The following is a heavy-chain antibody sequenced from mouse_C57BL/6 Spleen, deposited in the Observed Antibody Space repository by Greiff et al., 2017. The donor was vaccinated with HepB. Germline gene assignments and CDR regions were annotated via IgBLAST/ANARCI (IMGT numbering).Heavy chain of an antibody. V-gene: IGHV2-2*01. D-gene: IGHD2-3*01. Sequence: VKLMESGPGLVQPSQSLSITCTVSGFSLTSYGVHWVRQSPGKGLEWLGVIWSGGSTDYNAAFISRLSISKDNSKSQVFFKLNSLQADDTAIYYCARYAGYYYAMDYWGQGTSVTVSS. J-gene: IGHJ4*01. CDR2: IWSGGST. CDR1: GFSLTSYG. CDR3: ARYAGYYYAMDY.